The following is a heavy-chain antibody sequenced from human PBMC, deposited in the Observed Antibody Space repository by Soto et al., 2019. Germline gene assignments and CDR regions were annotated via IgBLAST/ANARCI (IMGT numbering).Heavy chain of an antibody. CDR1: GFTFSSYG. Sequence: GGSLRLSCAASGFTFSSYGMHWVRQAPGKGLEWVAVISYDGSNKYYADSVKGRFTISRDNSKNTLYLQMNSLRAEDTAVYYCAKDYSVATPSLWDYYYGMDVWGQGTTVTVSS. J-gene: IGHJ6*02. CDR3: AKDYSVATPSLWDYYYGMDV. V-gene: IGHV3-30*18. CDR2: ISYDGSNK. D-gene: IGHD5-12*01.